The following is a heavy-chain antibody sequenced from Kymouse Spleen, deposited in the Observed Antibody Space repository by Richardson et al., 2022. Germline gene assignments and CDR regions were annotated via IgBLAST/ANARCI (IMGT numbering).Heavy chain of an antibody. D-gene: IGHD5-12*01. J-gene: IGHJ6*02. CDR3: AREDSGYDYYYYYYGMDV. Sequence: EVQLVESGGGLVKPGGSLRLSCAASGFTFSSYSMNWVRQAPGKGLEWVSSISSSSSYIYYADSVKGRFTISRDNAKNSLYLQMNSLRAEDTAVYYCAREDSGYDYYYYYYGMDVWGQGTTVTVSS. CDR2: ISSSSSYI. V-gene: IGHV3-21*03. CDR1: GFTFSSYS.